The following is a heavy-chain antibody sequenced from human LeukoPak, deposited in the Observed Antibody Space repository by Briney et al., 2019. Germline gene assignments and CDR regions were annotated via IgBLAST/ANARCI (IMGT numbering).Heavy chain of an antibody. CDR3: ARDRYTYFDY. CDR2: ISSSSSTI. Sequence: PGGSLRLSCAASGFTFSSYSMNWVRQAPGKGLEWVSYISSSSSTIYYADSVKGRFTNSRDNAKNSLYLQMNSLRAEDTAVYYCARDRYTYFDYWGQGTLVTVSS. D-gene: IGHD5-18*01. CDR1: GFTFSSYS. J-gene: IGHJ4*02. V-gene: IGHV3-48*01.